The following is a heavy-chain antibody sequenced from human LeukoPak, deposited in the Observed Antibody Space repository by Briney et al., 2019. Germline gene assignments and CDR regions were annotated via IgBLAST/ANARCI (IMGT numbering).Heavy chain of an antibody. D-gene: IGHD5-24*01. CDR2: IKQDGSDQ. Sequence: PGGSLRLSCAASGFTFSNYWMSLVRQAPGKGLEWVANIKQDGSDQYYVNSVKGRLTISRDNAKNSLYLQMNSLRAEDTAVYYCARGGDGYNPLTSRYFDLWGRGTLVPVSS. V-gene: IGHV3-7*01. J-gene: IGHJ2*01. CDR3: ARGGDGYNPLTSRYFDL. CDR1: GFTFSNYW.